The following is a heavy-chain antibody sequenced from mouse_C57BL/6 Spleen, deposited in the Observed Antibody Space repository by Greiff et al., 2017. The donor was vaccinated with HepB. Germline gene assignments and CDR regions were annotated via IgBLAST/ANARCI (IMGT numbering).Heavy chain of an antibody. CDR3: ARDRAGITTVVPAMDY. J-gene: IGHJ4*01. CDR2: INYDGSST. Sequence: EVKLMESEGGLVQPGSSMKLSCTASGFTFSDYYMAWVRQVPEKGLEWVANINYDGSSTYYLDSLKSRFIISRDNAKNILYLQMSSLKSEDTATYYCARDRAGITTVVPAMDYWGQGTSVTVSS. D-gene: IGHD1-1*01. CDR1: GFTFSDYY. V-gene: IGHV5-16*01.